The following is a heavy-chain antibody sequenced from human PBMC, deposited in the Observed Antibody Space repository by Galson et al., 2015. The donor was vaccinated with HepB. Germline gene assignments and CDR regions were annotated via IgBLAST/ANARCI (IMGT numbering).Heavy chain of an antibody. Sequence: SLRLSCAASGFTFSSCAMNWFGQAPGKGLEWISSIGGYGFDTYYADSVKGRFTIPRDNSKNTVYLQMNSLRVDDTAVYFCAKGHPRTSIFGVVIMAWDYWGQGTLVTVSS. CDR2: IGGYGFDT. CDR1: GFTFSSCA. CDR3: AKGHPRTSIFGVVIMAWDY. D-gene: IGHD3-3*02. V-gene: IGHV3-23*01. J-gene: IGHJ4*02.